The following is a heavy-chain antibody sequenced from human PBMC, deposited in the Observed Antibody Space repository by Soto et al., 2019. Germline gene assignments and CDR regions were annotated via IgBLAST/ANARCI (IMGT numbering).Heavy chain of an antibody. CDR1: GFTFDDYA. Sequence: GGSLRLSCAASGFTFDDYAMHWVRQAPGKGLEWVSGISWNSGSIGYADSVKGRFTISRDNAKNSLYLQMNSLRAEDTALYYCAKDSPTHCSSTSCYLDYWGQGTLVTVSS. CDR3: AKDSPTHCSSTSCYLDY. CDR2: ISWNSGSI. J-gene: IGHJ4*02. D-gene: IGHD2-2*01. V-gene: IGHV3-9*01.